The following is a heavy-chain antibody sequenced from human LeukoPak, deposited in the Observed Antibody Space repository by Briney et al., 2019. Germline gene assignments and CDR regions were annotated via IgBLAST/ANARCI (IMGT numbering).Heavy chain of an antibody. J-gene: IGHJ4*02. Sequence: PSQTLSLTCTVSGGSISSGGYYWSWIRQHPGKGLEWIGYIYYSGSTYYNPSLKSRVTISVDTSKNQFSLKLSSVTAADTAVYYCARGEMGPYYDFWSGYSNYYFDYWGQGTLVTVSS. V-gene: IGHV4-31*03. CDR1: GGSISSGGYY. D-gene: IGHD3-3*01. CDR3: ARGEMGPYYDFWSGYSNYYFDY. CDR2: IYYSGST.